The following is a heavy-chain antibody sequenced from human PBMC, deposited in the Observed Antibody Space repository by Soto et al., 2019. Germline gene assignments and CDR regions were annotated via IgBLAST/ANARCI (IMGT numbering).Heavy chain of an antibody. Sequence: GESLKISCQGSGYSFANYWISWVRQMPGKGLEWMGRFNPSDSYTDYNPSFQGHVTISADKSISTAYMHWSSLKASDTAMYFCARHPYIGGLDVWGQGTPVTVSS. CDR1: GYSFANYW. J-gene: IGHJ6*02. V-gene: IGHV5-10-1*01. D-gene: IGHD2-15*01. CDR2: FNPSDSYT. CDR3: ARHPYIGGLDV.